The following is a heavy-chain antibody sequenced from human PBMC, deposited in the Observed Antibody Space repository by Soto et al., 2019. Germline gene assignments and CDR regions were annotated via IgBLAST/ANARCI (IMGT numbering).Heavy chain of an antibody. V-gene: IGHV1-18*01. CDR2: ISPANDNS. Sequence: QVQMVQSGAEVKKPGTSVKVSCKASGYAFINYDVTWVRQAPGEGLEWMGWISPANDNSYSAQKFQDRVTMSTETSLNTAYIELPRLTSDDTAVYYSTREGGNTGTSDYWGQGTLVTVSS. J-gene: IGHJ4*02. CDR3: TREGGNTGTSDY. D-gene: IGHD1-26*01. CDR1: GYAFINYD.